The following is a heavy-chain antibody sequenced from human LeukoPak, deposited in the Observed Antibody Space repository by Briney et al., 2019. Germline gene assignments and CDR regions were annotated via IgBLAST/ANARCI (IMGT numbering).Heavy chain of an antibody. CDR3: ALSGGSSWYGGANWFDP. D-gene: IGHD6-13*01. CDR2: IIPIFGTA. CDR1: GGTFSSYA. V-gene: IGHV1-69*13. J-gene: IGHJ5*02. Sequence: GASVKVSCKASGGTFSSYAISWVRQAPGQGLEWMGGIIPIFGTANYAQKFQGRVTITADESTSTAYMELSSLRSEDTAVYYCALSGGSSWYGGANWFDPWGQGTLVTVSS.